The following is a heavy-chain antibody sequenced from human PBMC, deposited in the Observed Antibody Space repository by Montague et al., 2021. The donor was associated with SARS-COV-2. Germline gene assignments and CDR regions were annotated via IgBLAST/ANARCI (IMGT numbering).Heavy chain of an antibody. D-gene: IGHD4-23*01. J-gene: IGHJ3*01. Sequence: SETLSLTCSVSSDSISSRSYCWAWIRPSPGKGLEWIVNICYGGSTYYNPSLRSRVVMSAETSKSQFSLKLYSVTAADTSIYYCARRRDRSTVVSPAVFDLWGQGTMVIVSS. CDR2: ICYGGST. CDR3: ARRRDRSTVVSPAVFDL. CDR1: SDSISSRSYC. V-gene: IGHV4-39*01.